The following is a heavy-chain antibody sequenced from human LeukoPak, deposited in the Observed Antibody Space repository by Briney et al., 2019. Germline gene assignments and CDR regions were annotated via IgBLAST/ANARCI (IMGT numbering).Heavy chain of an antibody. V-gene: IGHV4-39*01. Sequence: SETLSLTCTVSGGSISSSSYYWGWIRQPPGKGLEWIGSIYYSGSTYYNPSPKSRVTISVDTSKNQFSLKLSSVTAADTAVYYCARHDRYYYGSGSYPQGYWGQGTLVTVSS. CDR2: IYYSGST. CDR3: ARHDRYYYGSGSYPQGY. D-gene: IGHD3-10*01. J-gene: IGHJ4*02. CDR1: GGSISSSSYY.